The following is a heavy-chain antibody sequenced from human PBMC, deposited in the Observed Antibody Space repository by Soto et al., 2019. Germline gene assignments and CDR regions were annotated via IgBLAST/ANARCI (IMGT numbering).Heavy chain of an antibody. CDR1: GGSVSDSDYY. Sequence: QLHLQESGPGLVKPSETLSLTCTVSGGSVSDSDYYWGWIRQSPGKGLEWIGNIFYSGSTYYNPSLESRVTISVDTSKNQCYLQLISVTAADTAVYYCARQGYCSSITCYADSWGQGTQVTVSS. D-gene: IGHD2-2*01. CDR3: ARQGYCSSITCYADS. V-gene: IGHV4-39*01. CDR2: IFYSGST. J-gene: IGHJ5*01.